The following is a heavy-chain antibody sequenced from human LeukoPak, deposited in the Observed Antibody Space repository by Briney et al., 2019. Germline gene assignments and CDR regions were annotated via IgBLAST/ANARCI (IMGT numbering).Heavy chain of an antibody. Sequence: GESLKISCKGSGYDFSTYWIAWVRQMPGKGLEWMGIIYPGDSDTRYSPSFQGQVTISADKSISTAYLQWSSLKASDTAMYYCARQGITRGYDILTGPLDYWGQGTLVTVSS. D-gene: IGHD3-9*01. CDR1: GYDFSTYW. V-gene: IGHV5-51*01. CDR2: IYPGDSDT. J-gene: IGHJ4*02. CDR3: ARQGITRGYDILTGPLDY.